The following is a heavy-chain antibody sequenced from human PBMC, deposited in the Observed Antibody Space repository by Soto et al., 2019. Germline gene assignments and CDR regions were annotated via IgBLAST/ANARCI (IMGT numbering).Heavy chain of an antibody. D-gene: IGHD3-9*01. CDR3: AEVGIGYDILTGYYGRTAYFDY. J-gene: IGHJ4*02. V-gene: IGHV3-23*01. Sequence: EVQLLESGGGLVQPGGSLRLSCAASGFTFSSYAMSWVRQAPGKGLEWVSAISGSGGSTYYADSVKGRFTISRDNSKNTLYLQMNSLRAEDTAVYYCAEVGIGYDILTGYYGRTAYFDYWAREPWSPSPQ. CDR1: GFTFSSYA. CDR2: ISGSGGST.